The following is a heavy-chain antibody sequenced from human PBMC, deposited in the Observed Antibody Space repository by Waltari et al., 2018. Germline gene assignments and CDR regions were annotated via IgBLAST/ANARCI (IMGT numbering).Heavy chain of an antibody. J-gene: IGHJ5*02. Sequence: QVQLVQSGAEVKKPGASVKVSCKASGYTFTSYYMHWVRQAPGQGLEWMGIINPSGGSTRYAQKFQGRVTMTRDTSTSTVYMELSSLRSEDTAVYYCARGKGRITIFGVVIVHNWFDPWGQGTLVTVSS. V-gene: IGHV1-46*01. CDR3: ARGKGRITIFGVVIVHNWFDP. CDR2: INPSGGST. D-gene: IGHD3-3*01. CDR1: GYTFTSYY.